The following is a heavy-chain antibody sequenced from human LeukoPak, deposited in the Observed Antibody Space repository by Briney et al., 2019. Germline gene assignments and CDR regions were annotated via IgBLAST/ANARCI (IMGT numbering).Heavy chain of an antibody. CDR1: GYTFTSYG. Sequence: ASVKVSRKASGYTFTSYGISWVRQAPGQGLEWVGWISAYNGNTNYAQKLQGRVTMTTDTSTSTAYMELRSLRSDDTAVYYCARDIVEYYGSGSLPRYWGQGTLVTVSS. CDR3: ARDIVEYYGSGSLPRY. V-gene: IGHV1-18*01. J-gene: IGHJ4*02. D-gene: IGHD3-10*01. CDR2: ISAYNGNT.